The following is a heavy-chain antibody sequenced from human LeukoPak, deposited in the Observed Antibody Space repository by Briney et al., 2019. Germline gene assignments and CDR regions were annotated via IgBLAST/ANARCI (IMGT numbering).Heavy chain of an antibody. J-gene: IGHJ4*02. CDR3: AREGPEGPRPGSVDYFDY. CDR1: GFTFSDYY. D-gene: IGHD3-10*01. V-gene: IGHV3-11*01. Sequence: PGGSLRLSCAASGFTFSDYYMSWIRQAPGKGLEWVSYISSSGSTIYYADSAKGRFTISRDNAKNSLYLQMNSLRAEDTAVYYCAREGPEGPRPGSVDYFDYWGQGTLVTVSS. CDR2: ISSSGSTI.